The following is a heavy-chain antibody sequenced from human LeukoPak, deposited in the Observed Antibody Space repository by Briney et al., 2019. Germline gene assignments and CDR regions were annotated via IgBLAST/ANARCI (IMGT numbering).Heavy chain of an antibody. CDR2: INPSGDNT. Sequence: ASVKVSCKASGYTFTNNFMHWVRQAPGQGLEWIGIINPSGDNTWYAQKFQGRVTMTRDMATSTDYLEVSSLRAEDTAVYYCAKDRDYYDSTGYYDYWGQGTLVTVSS. CDR1: GYTFTNNF. V-gene: IGHV1-46*01. J-gene: IGHJ4*02. D-gene: IGHD3-22*01. CDR3: AKDRDYYDSTGYYDY.